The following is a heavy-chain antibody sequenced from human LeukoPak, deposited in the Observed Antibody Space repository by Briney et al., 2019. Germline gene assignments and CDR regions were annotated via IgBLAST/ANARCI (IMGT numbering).Heavy chain of an antibody. CDR2: INPSGGST. CDR1: GCTFTSYY. CDR3: AMGRYGDYVDY. Sequence: ASVKVSCKASGCTFTSYYMHWVRQAPGQGLEWMGIINPSGGSTSYAQKLQGRVTMTRDMSTSTVYMELSSLRSEDTAVYYCAMGRYGDYVDYWGQGTLVTVSS. V-gene: IGHV1-46*01. D-gene: IGHD4-17*01. J-gene: IGHJ4*02.